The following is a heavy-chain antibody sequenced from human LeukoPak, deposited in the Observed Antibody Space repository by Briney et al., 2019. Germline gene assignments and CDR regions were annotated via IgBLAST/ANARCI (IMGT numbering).Heavy chain of an antibody. CDR3: ARSGHSTSWYHSAYDYYGLDI. J-gene: IGHJ6*02. CDR2: VYYSGST. Sequence: SETLSLTCTVSGGSISSYFWSWIRQPPGKGLEWIGYVYYSGSTNYNPSLKSRVTISVDTSKNLFSLKLSSVTAADTAVYYCARSGHSTSWYHSAYDYYGLDIWGQGTTVTVSS. D-gene: IGHD6-13*01. CDR1: GGSISSYF. V-gene: IGHV4-59*01.